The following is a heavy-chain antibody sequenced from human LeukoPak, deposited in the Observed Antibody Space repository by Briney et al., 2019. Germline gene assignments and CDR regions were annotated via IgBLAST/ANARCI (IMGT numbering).Heavy chain of an antibody. Sequence: GGSLRLSCAASGFTFSSYAMHWVRQAPGKGLEWVAVISYDGSNEYYADSVKGRFTISRDNSKNTLYLQMNSLRAEDTAVYYCARGVGIQLRGPVDYWGQGTLVTVSS. D-gene: IGHD5-18*01. V-gene: IGHV3-30*04. CDR1: GFTFSSYA. CDR3: ARGVGIQLRGPVDY. J-gene: IGHJ4*02. CDR2: ISYDGSNE.